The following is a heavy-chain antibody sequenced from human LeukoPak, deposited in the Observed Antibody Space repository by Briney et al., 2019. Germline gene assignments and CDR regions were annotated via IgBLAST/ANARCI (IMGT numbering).Heavy chain of an antibody. J-gene: IGHJ4*02. Sequence: GGSLRLSCAASGFTFSSYSMNWVRQAPGKGLEWVSYISSSSSTIYYADSVKGRFTISRDNAKNSLYLQMNSLRAEDTAVYYCARARYDFWSGYHLDYWGQGTLVTVSS. CDR2: ISSSSSTI. D-gene: IGHD3-3*01. CDR1: GFTFSSYS. V-gene: IGHV3-48*04. CDR3: ARARYDFWSGYHLDY.